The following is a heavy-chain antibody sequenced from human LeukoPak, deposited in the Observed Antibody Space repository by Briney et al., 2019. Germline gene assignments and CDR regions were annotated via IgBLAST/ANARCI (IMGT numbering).Heavy chain of an antibody. Sequence: ASVKVSFKASGYTFTGYYMHWVRRAPGQGLEWMGRINPNSGGTNYAQKFQGRVTMTRDTSISTAYMELSRLRSDDTAVHYCARTRRYYYDSSGYYDYDYWGQGTLVTVSS. V-gene: IGHV1-2*06. D-gene: IGHD3-22*01. CDR1: GYTFTGYY. J-gene: IGHJ4*02. CDR3: ARTRRYYYDSSGYYDYDY. CDR2: INPNSGGT.